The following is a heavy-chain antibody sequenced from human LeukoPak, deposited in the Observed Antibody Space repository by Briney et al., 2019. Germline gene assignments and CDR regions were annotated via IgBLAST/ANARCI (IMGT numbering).Heavy chain of an antibody. CDR3: AIHNPSSYGMDV. CDR1: GYNFISYG. J-gene: IGHJ6*02. D-gene: IGHD1-1*01. Sequence: ASVKVSCKASGYNFISYGISWVRQAPGQGLEWMGIINPSGGSTSYAQKFQGRVTMTRNTSTSTVYMELSSLRSEDTAVYYCAIHNPSSYGMDVWGQGTTVTVSS. V-gene: IGHV1-46*01. CDR2: INPSGGST.